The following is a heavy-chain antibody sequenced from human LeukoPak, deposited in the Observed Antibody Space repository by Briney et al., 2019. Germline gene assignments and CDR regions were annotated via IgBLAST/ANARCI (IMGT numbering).Heavy chain of an antibody. CDR3: ARSKVPATGNWFDP. CDR1: GGSFSGYY. CDR2: INHSGST. Sequence: SETLSLTCAVYGGSFSGYYWSWIRQPPGKGLEWIGEINHSGSTNYNPSLKSRVTISVDTSKSQFSRKLSSVTAADTAVYYCARSKVPATGNWFDPWGQGTLVTVSS. D-gene: IGHD2-21*02. J-gene: IGHJ5*02. V-gene: IGHV4-34*01.